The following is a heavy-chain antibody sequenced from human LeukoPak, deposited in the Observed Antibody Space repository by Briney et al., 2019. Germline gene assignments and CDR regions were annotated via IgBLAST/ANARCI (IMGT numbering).Heavy chain of an antibody. Sequence: PGGSLRLSCAASGFTLSSYAMHWVRQAPGKGLERVAVISYDGRNKYYADPVKGRFTISRDNSKNTLYLQMNSLRAEDTAVYYCARRRVGPSWGVFDYWGQGTLVTVSS. CDR3: ARRRVGPSWGVFDY. CDR2: ISYDGRNK. V-gene: IGHV3-30*04. CDR1: GFTLSSYA. J-gene: IGHJ4*02. D-gene: IGHD1-26*01.